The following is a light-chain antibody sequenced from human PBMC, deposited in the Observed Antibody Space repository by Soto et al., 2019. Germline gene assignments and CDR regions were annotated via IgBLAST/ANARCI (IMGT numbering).Light chain of an antibody. CDR3: QTWGTGIVV. CDR2: LTSAGSH. Sequence: QAVLTQSPSASASLGASVKLICTLSSGHSSSAIAWHQQQPEKGPRYLMKLTSAGSHTKGDGIPDRFSGSSSGAERYLTISNLQSEDEADYYCQTWGTGIVVFGGGTKLTVL. V-gene: IGLV4-69*01. J-gene: IGLJ2*01. CDR1: SGHSSSA.